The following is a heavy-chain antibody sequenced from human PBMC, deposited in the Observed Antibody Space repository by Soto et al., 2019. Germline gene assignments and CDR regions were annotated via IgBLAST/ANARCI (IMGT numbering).Heavy chain of an antibody. CDR3: AKAFCDAATCFPCES. CDR2: ISNRGSSA. Sequence: EVHLVQSGGGLVQPGESLSLSCVASGFTFNDYAMHWVRQTPGKGLEWVAAISNRGSSAYYADSVKGRFTISRDKSTKSLALHLHTLRVEDTAVYFCAKAFCDAATCFPCESWGQGTPVAVSP. CDR1: GFTFNDYA. V-gene: IGHV3-23*04. J-gene: IGHJ4*02. D-gene: IGHD2-21*01.